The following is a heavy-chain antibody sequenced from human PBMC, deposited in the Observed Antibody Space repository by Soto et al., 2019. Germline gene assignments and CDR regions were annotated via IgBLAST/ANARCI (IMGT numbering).Heavy chain of an antibody. J-gene: IGHJ4*02. CDR3: ARRMAGGPTDY. CDR1: GFTFNSYC. V-gene: IGHV3-33*01. D-gene: IGHD3-10*01. CDR2: IWYDGSNK. Sequence: PGRYLKLSCAASGFTFNSYCMHWVRQAPGKGLEWVAVIWYDGSNKYYADSVKGRFTISRDNSKNTLYLQMNSLRAEDTAVYYCARRMAGGPTDYWGQGTLVTVSS.